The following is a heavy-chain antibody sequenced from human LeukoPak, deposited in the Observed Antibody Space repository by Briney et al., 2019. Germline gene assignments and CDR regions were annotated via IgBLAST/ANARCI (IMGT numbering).Heavy chain of an antibody. V-gene: IGHV3-48*03. CDR2: INTGATTI. Sequence: GGYLRLSCAASGFTFSSHEMNWVRQAPGKGLEWISHINTGATTIYYADSVKGRFTISRDNAKNSLYLQMNSLRAEDTAVYYCARGGYCSSTICYPRNAFDMWGQGTMVTVSS. D-gene: IGHD2-2*01. J-gene: IGHJ3*02. CDR1: GFTFSSHE. CDR3: ARGGYCSSTICYPRNAFDM.